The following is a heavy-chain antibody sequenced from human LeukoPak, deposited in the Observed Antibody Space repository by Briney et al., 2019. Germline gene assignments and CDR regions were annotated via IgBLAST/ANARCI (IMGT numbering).Heavy chain of an antibody. J-gene: IGHJ4*02. CDR2: ISDSGGST. Sequence: AGGSLRLSCTASGFTLSSYAMAWVRQAPGKGLDWVSTISDSGGSTFYADSVKGRFTISRDHSRNIVFLQINSLRAEDTAMYYCTGLYGGSYAYWGQGTLVTVSS. CDR1: GFTLSSYA. CDR3: TGLYGGSYAY. V-gene: IGHV3-23*01. D-gene: IGHD1-26*01.